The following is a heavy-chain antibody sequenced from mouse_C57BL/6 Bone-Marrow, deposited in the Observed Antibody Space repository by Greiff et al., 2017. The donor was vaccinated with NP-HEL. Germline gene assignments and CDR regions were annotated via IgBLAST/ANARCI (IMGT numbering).Heavy chain of an antibody. D-gene: IGHD6-1*01. V-gene: IGHV1-69*01. J-gene: IGHJ3*01. CDR1: GYTFTSYW. Sequence: QVQLQQPGAELVMPGASVKLSCKASGYTFTSYWMHWVKQRPGQGLEWIGEIDPSDSYTNYNQKFKGKATLTVDKSSSTAYMQRSSLTSEDSAVYYSAREQLTWFAYWGQGTLVTVSA. CDR2: IDPSDSYT. CDR3: AREQLTWFAY.